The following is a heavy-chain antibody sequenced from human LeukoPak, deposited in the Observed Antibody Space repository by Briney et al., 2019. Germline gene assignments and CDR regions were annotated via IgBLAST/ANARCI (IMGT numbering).Heavy chain of an antibody. CDR3: ARGGIATAKARKRINWFDP. J-gene: IGHJ5*02. CDR1: GGSFSGFY. V-gene: IGHV4-34*01. CDR2: INHSGST. D-gene: IGHD6-13*01. Sequence: PSETLSLTCAVDGGSFSGFYWGWIRQPPGKGLEWNGEINHSGSTNYNPSLKSRATISVDTSRNQFSLKWSSVTAADTAGYYFARGGIATAKARKRINWFDPGGEGTLVTVSS.